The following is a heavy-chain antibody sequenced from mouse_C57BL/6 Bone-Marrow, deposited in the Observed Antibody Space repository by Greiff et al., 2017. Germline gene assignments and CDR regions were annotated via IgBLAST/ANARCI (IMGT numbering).Heavy chain of an antibody. CDR3: AQGNDFYWDFAV. D-gene: IGHD2-2*01. CDR2: IDPNRGGN. CDR1: GYTFTSYW. Sequence: QVQLQQPGAELVKPGASVKLSCKASGYTFTSYWMHRVKQRPGRGLEWIGRIDPNRGGNKYNEKFKSKATLTVDQLSSTAYMQLSSLTSEGSAVYYCAQGNDFYWDFAVWDTGTTVTVSS. J-gene: IGHJ1*03. V-gene: IGHV1-72*01.